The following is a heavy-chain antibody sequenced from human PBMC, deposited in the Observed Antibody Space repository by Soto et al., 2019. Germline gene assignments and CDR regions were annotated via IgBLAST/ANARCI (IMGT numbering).Heavy chain of an antibody. CDR2: IYSAGNT. V-gene: IGHV3-53*01. D-gene: IGHD5-12*01. J-gene: IGHJ4*02. Sequence: EVQLVESGGGLIQPGGSLRLSCVASGSGVTISNNYMSWVRQAPGKGLEWVSVIYSAGNTYYADSVKGRFTISRDNSKNTLYLQMNSLRAEDTAVYYCARARDGYNFLYEPTWGRGTLVTVSS. CDR3: ARARDGYNFLYEPT. CDR1: GSGVTISNNY.